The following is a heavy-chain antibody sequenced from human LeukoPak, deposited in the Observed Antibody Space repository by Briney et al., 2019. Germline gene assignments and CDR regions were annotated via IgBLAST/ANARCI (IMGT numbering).Heavy chain of an antibody. CDR2: ISSSGSTI. Sequence: GGSLRLSCAASGFTFSDYYMSWIRQAPGKGLEWVSYISSSGSTIYYADSVKGRFTISRDNDKNSLYLQMNSLRAEDTTVYYCARNPEGYYGSGSYYKAHHYYYYMDVWGKGTTVTISS. CDR1: GFTFSDYY. J-gene: IGHJ6*03. CDR3: ARNPEGYYGSGSYYKAHHYYYYMDV. V-gene: IGHV3-11*01. D-gene: IGHD3-10*01.